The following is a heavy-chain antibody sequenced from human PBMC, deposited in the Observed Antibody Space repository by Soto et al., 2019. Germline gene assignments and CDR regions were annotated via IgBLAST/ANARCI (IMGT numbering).Heavy chain of an antibody. CDR2: ISSSSSTI. D-gene: IGHD4-17*01. V-gene: IGHV3-48*01. CDR1: GFTFSSYS. CDR3: AREPYGDYGDWYFDL. Sequence: EVQLVESGGGLVQPGGSLRLSCAASGFTFSSYSMNWVRQAPGKGLEWVSYISSSSSTIYYADSVKGRFTISRDNAKNSLYLQMNSLRAEDTVVYYCAREPYGDYGDWYFDLWGRGTLVTVSS. J-gene: IGHJ2*01.